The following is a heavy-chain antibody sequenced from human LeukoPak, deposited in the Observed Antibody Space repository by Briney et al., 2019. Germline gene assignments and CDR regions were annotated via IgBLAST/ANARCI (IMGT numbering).Heavy chain of an antibody. CDR1: KYSFTSYW. D-gene: IGHD4-17*01. J-gene: IGHJ3*02. Sequence: GESLKISCKGSKYSFTSYWIGWVRQMPGKGLEWMGNIYPGDSDTRYSPSFQGQVTISADKSISTAYLQWSSLKASDTAMYYCARPIWVRGRGTVTGAFDIWGQGTMVTVSS. CDR3: ARPIWVRGRGTVTGAFDI. CDR2: IYPGDSDT. V-gene: IGHV5-51*01.